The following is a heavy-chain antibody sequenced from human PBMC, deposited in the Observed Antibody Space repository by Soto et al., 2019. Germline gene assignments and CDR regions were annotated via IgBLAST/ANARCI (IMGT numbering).Heavy chain of an antibody. V-gene: IGHV1-8*01. CDR3: ARTLYGDNVDY. Sequence: QGQLVQSGADVKKPGASVKVSCKASGYTFTSYDINWVLQATGQGLDWMGWMNPKRGNTGYAQKFQGRVTLTRNTSISKAYMELSSLRSEDTAVYYCARTLYGDNVDYWGQGTLVTVSS. CDR1: GYTFTSYD. J-gene: IGHJ4*02. D-gene: IGHD4-17*01. CDR2: MNPKRGNT.